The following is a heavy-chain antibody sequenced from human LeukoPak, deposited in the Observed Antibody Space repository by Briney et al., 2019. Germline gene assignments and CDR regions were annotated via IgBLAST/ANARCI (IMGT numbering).Heavy chain of an antibody. V-gene: IGHV1-2*02. D-gene: IGHD6-6*01. CDR1: GYTFTGYY. CDR3: ARDQAYFVRNPAGLPDWYFDL. Sequence: ASVKVSCKASGYTFTGYYMHWVRQAPGQGLEWMGWINPNSGGTNYARKFQGRVTMTRDTSISTAYMELSRLRSDDTAVYYCARDQAYFVRNPAGLPDWYFDLWGRGTLVTVSS. CDR2: INPNSGGT. J-gene: IGHJ2*01.